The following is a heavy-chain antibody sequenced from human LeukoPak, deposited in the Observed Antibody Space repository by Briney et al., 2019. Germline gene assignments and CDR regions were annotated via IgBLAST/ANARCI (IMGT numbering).Heavy chain of an antibody. D-gene: IGHD3-3*01. CDR1: GFTFSSYA. Sequence: PGGSLRLSCAASGFTFSSYAMSWVRQAPGKGLEWVSAISGSGGSTYYADSVKGRFTISRDNSKNTLYLQMNSLRAEDTAVYYCAKDAPRFLEWYYYYYYMDVWGKGTTVTVSS. J-gene: IGHJ6*03. V-gene: IGHV3-23*01. CDR3: AKDAPRFLEWYYYYYYMDV. CDR2: ISGSGGST.